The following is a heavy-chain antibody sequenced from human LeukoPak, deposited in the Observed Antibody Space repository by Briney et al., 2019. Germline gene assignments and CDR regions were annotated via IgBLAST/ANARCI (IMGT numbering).Heavy chain of an antibody. CDR3: ATDRVYRSSGRSWGFFDY. CDR2: FDSENNKM. CDR1: EYSLSDLS. V-gene: IGHV1-24*01. J-gene: IGHJ4*02. Sequence: ASVKVACKMSEYSLSDLSIHWVREAPGEGLEWMGGFDSENNKMVYSQKFQGRVTMTEDTSADTAYMELTSLRSEDTAGYFCATDRVYRSSGRSWGFFDYWGQGTLVIVSS. D-gene: IGHD6-19*01.